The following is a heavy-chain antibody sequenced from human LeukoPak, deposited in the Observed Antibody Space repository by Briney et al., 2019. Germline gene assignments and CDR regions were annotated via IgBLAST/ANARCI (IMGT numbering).Heavy chain of an antibody. CDR2: MFYTGTT. Sequence: PSETLSLSCTVSGGSIRYNNYWAWIRQPPGKGLEWIGSMFYTGTTYYNPSLKSRVTISVDTSKNHFSLKLSSVTAADTAVYYCARSDDYSYIDYWGQGTLVTVSS. D-gene: IGHD4-11*01. J-gene: IGHJ4*02. V-gene: IGHV4-39*02. CDR1: GGSIRYNNY. CDR3: ARSDDYSYIDY.